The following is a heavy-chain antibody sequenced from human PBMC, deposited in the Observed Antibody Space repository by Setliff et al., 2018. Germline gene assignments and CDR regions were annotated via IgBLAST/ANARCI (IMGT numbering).Heavy chain of an antibody. CDR3: ARGGGGYHAAS. J-gene: IGHJ5*02. CDR2: IYYRGIN. CDR1: GASISSTYY. D-gene: IGHD2-2*01. Sequence: SETLSLTCTVSGASISSTYYWGWVRQSPEKGLEWIGSIYYRGINFSNPSLRSRVTMSVDTSKNQFSLNLTSVTAADTAVYYCARGGGGYHAASWGQGILVTVSS. V-gene: IGHV4-38-2*02.